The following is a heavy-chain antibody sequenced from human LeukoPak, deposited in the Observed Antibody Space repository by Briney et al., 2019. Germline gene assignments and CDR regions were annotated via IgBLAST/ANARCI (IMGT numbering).Heavy chain of an antibody. J-gene: IGHJ5*02. V-gene: IGHV1-18*01. CDR2: ISAYNGNT. D-gene: IGHD3-9*01. Sequence: ASVKVSCKASGYTFTSYGISWVRQAPGQGLEWMGWISAYNGNTNYAQKLQGRVTMTTDTSTSTAYMELRSLRSDDTAVYYCARAAGYDILTGYYPGRWFDPWGQGTLVTVSS. CDR3: ARAAGYDILTGYYPGRWFDP. CDR1: GYTFTSYG.